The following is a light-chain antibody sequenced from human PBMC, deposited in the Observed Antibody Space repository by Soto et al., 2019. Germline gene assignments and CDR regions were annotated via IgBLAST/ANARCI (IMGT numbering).Light chain of an antibody. CDR3: QHHSKCPIT. J-gene: IGKJ5*01. CDR2: AIS. Sequence: EIVMTQSPGTLSLSPGETATLSCRASQSVDSNYLAWYQQKPGQAPRLLVYAISTRATDIPARFSGSGSGTEFTLTISSLQSEDFGIYYCQHHSKCPITFGQGTRLETK. CDR1: QSVDSN. V-gene: IGKV3-15*01.